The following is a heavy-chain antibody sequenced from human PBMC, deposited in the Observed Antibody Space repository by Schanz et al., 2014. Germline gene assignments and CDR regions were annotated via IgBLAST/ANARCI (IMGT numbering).Heavy chain of an antibody. CDR2: IRYDARNK. J-gene: IGHJ4*02. D-gene: IGHD6-13*01. V-gene: IGHV3-33*08. CDR3: ARDSGSSSGYPSDY. Sequence: VQLVESGGGLVKPGGSLRLSCAASGFTFSTYYMNWVRQAPGKGLEWVAVIRYDARNKNVVESVKGRFTISRDNAKISLYLQMNSLRAEDTDLYYRARDSGSSSGYPSDYWGQGTLVTVSS. CDR1: GFTFSTYY.